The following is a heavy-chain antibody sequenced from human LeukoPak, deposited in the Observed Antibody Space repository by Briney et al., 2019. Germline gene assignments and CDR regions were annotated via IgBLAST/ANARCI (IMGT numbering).Heavy chain of an antibody. CDR1: GSTFSNCG. D-gene: IGHD1-26*01. V-gene: IGHV3-23*01. CDR2: ISTSGGGT. J-gene: IGHJ4*02. Sequence: GGSLRLSCAASGSTFSNCGMTWVRQAPGKGLEWVSGISTSGGGTYYADSVKGRFTISRDNSENTLYLQMNSLRAEDTAVYYCAKSRERGLYYFDQCGQGTLVTVSS. CDR3: AKSRERGLYYFDQ.